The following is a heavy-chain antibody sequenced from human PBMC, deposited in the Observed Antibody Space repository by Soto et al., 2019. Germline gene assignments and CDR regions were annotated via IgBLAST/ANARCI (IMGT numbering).Heavy chain of an antibody. CDR1: GASISSYY. V-gene: IGHV4-59*12. J-gene: IGHJ5*02. Sequence: SETLSLTCTVSGASISSYYWSWIRQPPGKGLEWIGYIYYSESTNYNPSLKSRVTMSEDTSKNQFSLKLSSVTAADTAVYYCARGRGPYCISTSCYSNWFDPWGQGTLVTVSS. CDR2: IYYSEST. D-gene: IGHD2-2*01. CDR3: ARGRGPYCISTSCYSNWFDP.